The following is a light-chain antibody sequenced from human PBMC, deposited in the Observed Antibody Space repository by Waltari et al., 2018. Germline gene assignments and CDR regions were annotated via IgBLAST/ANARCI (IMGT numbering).Light chain of an antibody. J-gene: IGKJ4*01. V-gene: IGKV3-20*01. CDR2: DAS. CDR3: QQYANSPLT. CDR1: QSVPRDY. Sequence: EIVLTQSPGTLSLSPGERATLSCRASQSVPRDYLAWYHQKPGQAPRLLIYDASNRAPGIPDRFSGSGSGTDFTLTISRLEPEDFALYYCQQYANSPLTFGGGTKVEIK.